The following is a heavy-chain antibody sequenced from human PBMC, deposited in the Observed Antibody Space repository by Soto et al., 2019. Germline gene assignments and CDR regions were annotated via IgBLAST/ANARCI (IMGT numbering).Heavy chain of an antibody. V-gene: IGHV4-4*02. CDR1: GGSISSSNW. CDR2: IYHSGST. Sequence: SETLSLTCAVSGGSISSSNWWSWVRQPPGKGLEWIGEIYHSGSTNYNPSLKSRVTISVDKSKNQFSLKLSSVTAADTAVYYCARGTTYYDFWSGYKFDYWGQGTLVTVSS. D-gene: IGHD3-3*01. CDR3: ARGTTYYDFWSGYKFDY. J-gene: IGHJ4*02.